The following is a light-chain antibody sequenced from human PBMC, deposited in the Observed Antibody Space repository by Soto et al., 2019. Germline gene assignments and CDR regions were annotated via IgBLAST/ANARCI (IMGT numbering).Light chain of an antibody. CDR1: SGAVTSGYY. CDR3: LLFYGGAWV. V-gene: IGLV7-43*01. J-gene: IGLJ3*02. CDR2: STS. Sequence: QAVVTQEPSLTGSPGGRVTLTCASSSGAVTSGYYPNWFQQKPGQAPRILIYSTSNKHSWAPARFSGSLLGGKAALTLSGVEPEDEAEYHFLLFYGGAWVFGAGTKLTVL.